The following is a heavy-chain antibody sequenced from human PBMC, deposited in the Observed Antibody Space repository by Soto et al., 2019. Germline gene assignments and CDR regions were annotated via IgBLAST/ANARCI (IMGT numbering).Heavy chain of an antibody. CDR3: ARTVVVTATIGNWFDP. J-gene: IGHJ5*02. D-gene: IGHD2-21*02. CDR2: IYPGDSDT. Sequence: GESLKISCKGSGYSFTSYWIGWVRQMPGKGLEWMGIIYPGDSDTRYSPSFQGQVTISADKSISTAYLQWSSLKASDTAMYYCARTVVVTATIGNWFDPWGQGTLVTVSS. CDR1: GYSFTSYW. V-gene: IGHV5-51*01.